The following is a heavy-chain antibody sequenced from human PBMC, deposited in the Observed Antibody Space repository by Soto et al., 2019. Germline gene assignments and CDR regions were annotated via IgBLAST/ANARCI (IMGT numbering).Heavy chain of an antibody. CDR3: ARSSTDYDILTGYYDVADGWFDP. J-gene: IGHJ5*02. CDR2: IYYSGST. Sequence: SETLSFTCTVSGGSISSYYWSWIRQPPGKGLEWIGYIYYSGSTNYNPSLKSRVTISVDTSKNQFSLKLSSVTAADTAVYYCARSSTDYDILTGYYDVADGWFDPWGQGALVTVSS. CDR1: GGSISSYY. V-gene: IGHV4-59*08. D-gene: IGHD3-9*01.